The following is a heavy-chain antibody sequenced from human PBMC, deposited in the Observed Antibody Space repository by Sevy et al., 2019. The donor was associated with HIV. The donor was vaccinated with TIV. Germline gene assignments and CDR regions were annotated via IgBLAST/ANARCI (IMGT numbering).Heavy chain of an antibody. D-gene: IGHD1-1*01. CDR1: GYSFTGYF. J-gene: IGHJ1*01. CDR2: INPKSGDT. Sequence: ASVKVSCKASGYSFTGYFIYWLRQAPGQGLEWMGWINPKSGDTNYALSFQGRVTMTGHPSISTAYVELSSLTPDDTAIYYCATVIRDSGTATRYFQHWGQGTLVTVSS. CDR3: ATVIRDSGTATRYFQH. V-gene: IGHV1-2*02.